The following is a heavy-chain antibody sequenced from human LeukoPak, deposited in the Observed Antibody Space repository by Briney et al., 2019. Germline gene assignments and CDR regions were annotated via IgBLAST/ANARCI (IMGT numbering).Heavy chain of an antibody. J-gene: IGHJ4*02. V-gene: IGHV4-39*01. D-gene: IGHD1-26*01. CDR3: AGQGSGRSSDY. Sequence: SETLSLTCTVSGGSISSSSYSWGWIRQPPGKGLEWIGSIYYSGSTFYNPSLKSRVTISVDTSKNQFSLKLSSVTAADTAVYYCAGQGSGRSSDYWGQGTLVTVPS. CDR1: GGSISSSSYS. CDR2: IYYSGST.